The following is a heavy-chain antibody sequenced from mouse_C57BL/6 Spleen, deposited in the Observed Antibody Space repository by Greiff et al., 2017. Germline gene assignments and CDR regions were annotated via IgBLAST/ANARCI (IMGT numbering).Heavy chain of an antibody. J-gene: IGHJ1*03. Sequence: EVKLQESGAELVRPGASVKLSCTASGFNIKDYYMHWVKQRPEQGLEWIGRIDPEDGDTEYDPKFQGKATMTADTSSNTAYLQLSSLTSEDTAVXYCTFIYYYGSSYGYFDVWGTGTTVTVSS. CDR3: TFIYYYGSSYGYFDV. D-gene: IGHD1-1*01. CDR1: GFNIKDYY. V-gene: IGHV14-1*01. CDR2: IDPEDGDT.